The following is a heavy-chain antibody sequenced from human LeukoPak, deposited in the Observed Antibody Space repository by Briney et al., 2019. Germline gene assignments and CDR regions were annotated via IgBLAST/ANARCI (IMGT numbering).Heavy chain of an antibody. CDR2: MNPNSGNT. CDR1: GYTFTSYD. J-gene: IGHJ6*03. Sequence: ASVKVSCKASGYTFTSYDINWVRQATGQGLEWMGWMNPNSGNTGYAQKFQGRVTMTRNTSISTAYMELSSLRSEDTAVYYCARALTGSSWYPYHYYMDVWGKGTTVTVSS. D-gene: IGHD6-13*01. V-gene: IGHV1-8*01. CDR3: ARALTGSSWYPYHYYMDV.